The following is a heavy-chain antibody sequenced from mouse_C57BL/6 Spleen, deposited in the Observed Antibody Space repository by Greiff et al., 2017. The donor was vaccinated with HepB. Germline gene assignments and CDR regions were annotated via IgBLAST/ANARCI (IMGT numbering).Heavy chain of an antibody. CDR2: ISDGGSYT. CDR1: GFTFSSYA. J-gene: IGHJ3*01. CDR3: AREGSSGYWFAY. V-gene: IGHV5-4*01. D-gene: IGHD3-2*02. Sequence: DVKLVESGGGLVKPGGSLKLSCAASGFTFSSYAMSWVRQTPEKRLEWVATISDGGSYTYYPDNVKGRFTISRVNAKNNLYLQMSHLKSEDTAMYYCAREGSSGYWFAYWGQGTLVTVSA.